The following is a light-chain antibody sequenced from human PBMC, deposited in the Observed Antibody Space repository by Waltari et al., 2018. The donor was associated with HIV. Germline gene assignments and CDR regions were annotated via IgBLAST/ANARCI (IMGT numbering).Light chain of an antibody. Sequence: SYDLTQAPSVPVSPGQTAKITCPGDALSRQFVFWNQQKSGQAPRMMIFKDNERPSGIPARFSASSSGSTSTLTISGVQAEDEADYYCQSGHNSDSIFGGGTKLTVL. CDR3: QSGHNSDSI. CDR1: ALSRQF. J-gene: IGLJ2*01. V-gene: IGLV3-25*03. CDR2: KDN.